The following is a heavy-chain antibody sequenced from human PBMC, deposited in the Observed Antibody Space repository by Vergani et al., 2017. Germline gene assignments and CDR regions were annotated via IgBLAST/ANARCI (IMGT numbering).Heavy chain of an antibody. CDR1: GGTFNNYA. J-gene: IGHJ4*02. V-gene: IGHV1-69*01. CDR3: ASVTYYYDSSGYYSY. D-gene: IGHD3-22*01. CDR2: ILPIFGTT. Sequence: QVQLVQSGAEVKKPGSSVKVSCKASGGTFNNYAISWVRQAPGQGLEWMGGILPIFGTTNYAQKFQGRVTITADESTSTAYMVLSSLRSEDTAVYYCASVTYYYDSSGYYSYWGQGTLVTVSS.